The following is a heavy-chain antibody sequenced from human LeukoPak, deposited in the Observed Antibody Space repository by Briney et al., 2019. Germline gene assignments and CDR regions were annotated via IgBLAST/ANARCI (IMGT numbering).Heavy chain of an antibody. J-gene: IGHJ3*02. D-gene: IGHD3-16*02. CDR3: ARDPYDYVWGSYRYHAFDI. CDR2: INPNSGGT. CDR1: GYTFTGYY. Sequence: GASVKVSCKASGYTFTGYYMHWVRQAPGQGLEWMGWINPNSGGTNYAQKCQGRVTMTRDTSISTAYMELSRLRSDDTAVYYCARDPYDYVWGSYRYHAFDIWGQGTMVTVSS. V-gene: IGHV1-2*02.